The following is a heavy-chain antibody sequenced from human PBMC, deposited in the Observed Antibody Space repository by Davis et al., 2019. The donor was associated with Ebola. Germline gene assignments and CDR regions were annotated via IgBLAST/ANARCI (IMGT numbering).Heavy chain of an antibody. CDR3: AGHLAASDAFDI. CDR2: SNAGNGNT. V-gene: IGHV1-3*01. CDR1: GYTVTSDA. Sequence: SVNVSCKASGYTVTSDAMHWVRQAPGQRLEWMGWSNAGNGNTKYSQEFQGRVTITRDTSASTAYMELSSLRSEDTAVYYCAGHLAASDAFDIWGQGTMVTVSS. J-gene: IGHJ3*02. D-gene: IGHD6-13*01.